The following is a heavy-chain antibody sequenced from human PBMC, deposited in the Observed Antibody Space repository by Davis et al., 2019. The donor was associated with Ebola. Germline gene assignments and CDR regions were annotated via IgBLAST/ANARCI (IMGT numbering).Heavy chain of an antibody. D-gene: IGHD1-26*01. V-gene: IGHV3-21*01. Sequence: GESLKISCAASGFTFSNYWMHWVRQAPGKGLEWVSSISSSSSYIYYADSVKGRFTISRDNAKNSLYLQMNSLRAEDTAVYYCARGWWELDPFDYWGQGTLVTVSS. CDR3: ARGWWELDPFDY. CDR1: GFTFSNYW. CDR2: ISSSSSYI. J-gene: IGHJ4*02.